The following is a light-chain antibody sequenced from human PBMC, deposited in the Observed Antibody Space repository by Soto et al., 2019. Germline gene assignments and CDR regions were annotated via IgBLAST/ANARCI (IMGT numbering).Light chain of an antibody. CDR2: DAS. Sequence: EIVLTQSASTLSLSAGERATLSCRASQSVSNSLAWFQQKPGQAPRLLIYDASNRATGIPARFSGSGSGTDFTLTISSLEPEDFAVYYCQQRSDWITFGQGTRLEIK. J-gene: IGKJ5*01. V-gene: IGKV3-11*01. CDR3: QQRSDWIT. CDR1: QSVSNS.